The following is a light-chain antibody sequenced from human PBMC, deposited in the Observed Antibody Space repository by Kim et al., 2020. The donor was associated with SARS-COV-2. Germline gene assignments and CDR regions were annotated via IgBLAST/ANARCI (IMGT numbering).Light chain of an antibody. CDR1: QGISSY. J-gene: IGKJ2*01. V-gene: IGKV1-8*01. Sequence: AIRMTQSPSSFSASTGDRVTITCWARQGISSYLAWYQQKPGKAPKLLIYAASTLQSGVPSRFSGSGSGTDFTLTFSCLQSEDFATYYCQQYYSYPHTFGQGTKLEI. CDR3: QQYYSYPHT. CDR2: AAS.